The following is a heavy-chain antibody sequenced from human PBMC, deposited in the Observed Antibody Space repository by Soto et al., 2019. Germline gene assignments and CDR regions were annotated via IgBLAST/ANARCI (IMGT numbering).Heavy chain of an antibody. V-gene: IGHV1-18*01. CDR1: GYTFTSSG. J-gene: IGHJ3*01. D-gene: IGHD3-22*01. CDR2: ISAHTGSS. Sequence: QVQLVQSGAEVKKPGASVKVSCKASGYTFTSSGMSWVRQAPGQGLEWMGWISAHTGSSEYAQRFQSRVTMTTDRSTSTAYMELRSLRSDDTAVYYCARAFFYQGSDSRGYSFDAFDFWGPETLVTVSS. CDR3: ARAFFYQGSDSRGYSFDAFDF.